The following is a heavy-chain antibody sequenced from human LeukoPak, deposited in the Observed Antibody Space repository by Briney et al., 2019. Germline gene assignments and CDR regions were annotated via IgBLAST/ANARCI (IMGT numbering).Heavy chain of an antibody. V-gene: IGHV4-31*03. CDR3: ARRIAASFDY. CDR2: IYYSGST. J-gene: IGHJ4*02. Sequence: SETLSLTCTVSGGSISSGGYYWSWIRQHPGKGLEWIGYIYYSGSTYYNPSLKSRVTISVDTSKNQFSLKLSSVTAADTAVYYCARRIAASFDYWGQGILVTVSS. CDR1: GGSISSGGYY. D-gene: IGHD6-13*01.